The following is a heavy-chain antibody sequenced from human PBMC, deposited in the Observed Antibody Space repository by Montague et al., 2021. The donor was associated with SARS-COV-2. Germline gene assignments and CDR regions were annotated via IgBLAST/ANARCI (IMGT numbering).Heavy chain of an antibody. CDR2: IYTSGST. J-gene: IGHJ6*02. D-gene: IGHD3-10*01. CDR1: GGSISSYY. CDR3: AREAWFGDKTSAPEYYGMDV. Sequence: SETLSLTYTVSGGSISSYYWSWIRQPAGKGLEWIGRIYTSGSTNYNPSLKSRVTMSVDTSKNQFSLKLSSVTAADTAVYYCAREAWFGDKTSAPEYYGMDVWGQGTTVTVSS. V-gene: IGHV4-4*07.